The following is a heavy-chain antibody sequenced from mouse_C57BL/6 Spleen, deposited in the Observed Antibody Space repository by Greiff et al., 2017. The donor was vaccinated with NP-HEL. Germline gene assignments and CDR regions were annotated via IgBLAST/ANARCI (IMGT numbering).Heavy chain of an antibody. V-gene: IGHV1-81*01. D-gene: IGHD1-1*01. CDR2: IYPRSGNT. CDR3: ARWKAYGSSWYFDV. J-gene: IGHJ1*03. Sequence: QVQLQQSGAELARPGASVKLSCKASGYTFTSYGISWVKQRTGQGLEWIGEIYPRSGNTYYNEKFKGKATLTADKSSSTAYMELRSLTSEDSAVYFCARWKAYGSSWYFDVWGTGTTVTVSS. CDR1: GYTFTSYG.